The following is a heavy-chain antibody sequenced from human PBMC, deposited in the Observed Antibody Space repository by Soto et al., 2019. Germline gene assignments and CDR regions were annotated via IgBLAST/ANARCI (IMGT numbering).Heavy chain of an antibody. V-gene: IGHV3-23*01. J-gene: IGHJ6*02. CDR2: ISGSSGST. CDR1: GFTLSDYA. Sequence: GSLRLSCAASGFTLSDYAMTWVRQGPGKGLEWVSAISGSSGSTYYADSVKGRFTISRDNAKNSLYLQMNSLRDEDTAVYYCAVPTGATAGHYYGMDVWGQGTTVTVSS. D-gene: IGHD6-13*01. CDR3: AVPTGATAGHYYGMDV.